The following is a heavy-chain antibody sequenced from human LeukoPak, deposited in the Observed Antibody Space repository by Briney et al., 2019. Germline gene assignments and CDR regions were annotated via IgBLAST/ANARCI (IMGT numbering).Heavy chain of an antibody. V-gene: IGHV4-59*01. CDR2: IYYSGST. Sequence: SETLSLTCTVSGGSISSYYWSWIRQPPGKGLEWIGYIYYSGSTNYNPSLKSRVTISVDTSKNQFSLKLSSVTAADTAMYYCAREQQLVRSIDYWGQGTLVTVSS. D-gene: IGHD6-13*01. J-gene: IGHJ4*02. CDR3: AREQQLVRSIDY. CDR1: GGSISSYY.